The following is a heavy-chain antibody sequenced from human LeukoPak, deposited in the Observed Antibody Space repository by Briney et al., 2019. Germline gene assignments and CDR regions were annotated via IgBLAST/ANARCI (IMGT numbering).Heavy chain of an antibody. D-gene: IGHD3-3*01. V-gene: IGHV4-30-4*01. Sequence: PSETLSLTCTVSGGSISSGDYYWSWIRQPPGKGLEWIGYIYYSGSTYYNPSLKSRVTISVDTSKNQFSLKLSSVTAADTAVYYCARDLRRDSYDFWSGYSNTVSAFDYWGQGTLVTVSS. CDR3: ARDLRRDSYDFWSGYSNTVSAFDY. CDR2: IYYSGST. J-gene: IGHJ4*02. CDR1: GGSISSGDYY.